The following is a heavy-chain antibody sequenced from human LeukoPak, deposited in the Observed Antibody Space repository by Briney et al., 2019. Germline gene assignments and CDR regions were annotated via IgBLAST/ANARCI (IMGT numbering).Heavy chain of an antibody. D-gene: IGHD3-10*01. Sequence: PGASVKVSCKASGYTFTSYDINWVRQATGQGLEWMGWMNPNSGNTGYAQKFQGRVTMTRNTSISTAYMELSSLRSEDTAVCYCAVVRGSIRDYYYYYYMDVWGKGTTVTVSS. CDR1: GYTFTSYD. J-gene: IGHJ6*03. CDR3: AVVRGSIRDYYYYYYMDV. V-gene: IGHV1-8*01. CDR2: MNPNSGNT.